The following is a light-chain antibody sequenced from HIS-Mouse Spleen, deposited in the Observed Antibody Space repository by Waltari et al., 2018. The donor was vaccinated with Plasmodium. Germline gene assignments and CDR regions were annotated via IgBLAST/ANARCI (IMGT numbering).Light chain of an antibody. CDR1: QCVSSN. Sequence: EIVLTQSPATMSVSTGELSLLSCRASQCVSSNLAWYQQKPGQAPRLLIYGASTRATGSPARFSGSGSGTEFTLTISSLQSEDFAVYYCQQYNNWSFTFGPGTKVDIK. CDR2: GAS. J-gene: IGKJ3*01. CDR3: QQYNNWSFT. V-gene: IGKV3-15*01.